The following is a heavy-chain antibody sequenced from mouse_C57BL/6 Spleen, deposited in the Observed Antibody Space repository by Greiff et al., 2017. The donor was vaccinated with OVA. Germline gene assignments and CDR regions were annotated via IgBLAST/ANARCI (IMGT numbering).Heavy chain of an antibody. J-gene: IGHJ2*01. D-gene: IGHD3-1*01. CDR1: GYSITSGYD. Sequence: EVQRVESGPGMVKPSQSLSLTCTVTGYSITSGYDWHWLRHFPGNKLEWMGYISYSGSTNYNPYLKSRISITHDTSKNHFFLKLNSVTTEDTATYYCARDRGGYFDYWGQGTTLTVSS. V-gene: IGHV3-1*01. CDR2: ISYSGST. CDR3: ARDRGGYFDY.